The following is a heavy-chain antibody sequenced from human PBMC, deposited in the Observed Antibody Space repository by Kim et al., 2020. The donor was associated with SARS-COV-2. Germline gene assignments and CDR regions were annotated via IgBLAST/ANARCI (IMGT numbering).Heavy chain of an antibody. Sequence: GGSLRLSCSASGFTFSRHSMNWVRQAPGKGLEWVSSISALDGAKYYADSVKGRFTISRDNARNSLHLQMSYLRDDDTAVYYCARETTTTLDFDYWGQGALVTVSS. CDR2: ISALDGAK. CDR1: GFTFSRHS. V-gene: IGHV3-21*01. D-gene: IGHD1-1*01. CDR3: ARETTTTLDFDY. J-gene: IGHJ4*02.